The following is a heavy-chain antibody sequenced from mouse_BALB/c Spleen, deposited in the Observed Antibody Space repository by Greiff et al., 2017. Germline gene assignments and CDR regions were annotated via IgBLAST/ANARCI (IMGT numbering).Heavy chain of an antibody. V-gene: IGHV5-12-1*01. CDR1: GFAFSSYD. CDR2: ISSGGGST. CDR3: ARQSYYEGGSFDY. Sequence: EVQRVESGGGLVKPGGSLKLSCAASGFAFSSYDMSWVRQTPEKRLEWVAYISSGGGSTYYPDTVKGRFTISRDNAKNTLYLQMSSLESEDTAMYYFARQSYYEGGSFDYWGQGTTLTVSS. D-gene: IGHD1-1*01. J-gene: IGHJ2*01.